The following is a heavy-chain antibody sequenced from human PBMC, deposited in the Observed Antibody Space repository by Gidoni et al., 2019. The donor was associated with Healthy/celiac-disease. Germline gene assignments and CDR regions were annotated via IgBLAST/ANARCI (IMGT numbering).Heavy chain of an antibody. D-gene: IGHD2-8*01. J-gene: IGHJ3*02. Sequence: VQLVDSGGVLLPPGRSLILSCAASVFTFDAYAITWVRQAPGKGLEWVSGISWNSGSRGYADSVKGRLTIARDNAKNSLDRQMNSLRAEDTAVDYCAKEGAGYCTNGVCYDDAFDIWGQGTMVTVSS. CDR2: ISWNSGSR. CDR1: VFTFDAYA. CDR3: AKEGAGYCTNGVCYDDAFDI. V-gene: IGHV3-9*01.